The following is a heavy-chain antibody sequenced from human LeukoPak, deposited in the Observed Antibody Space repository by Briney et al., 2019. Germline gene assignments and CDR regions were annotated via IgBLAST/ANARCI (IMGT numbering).Heavy chain of an antibody. CDR3: AKVFSGTYSYSYIDV. J-gene: IGHJ6*03. Sequence: PGGSLRLSCAASGFTFSNYAMRWVRQAPGKGLEWVSSISGSDGGTYYASSVKGRFTISRDNSKNTLYLQMNGLRAEDSALYYCAKVFSGTYSYSYIDVWGQGTTVTVSS. D-gene: IGHD1-1*01. CDR2: ISGSDGGT. V-gene: IGHV3-23*01. CDR1: GFTFSNYA.